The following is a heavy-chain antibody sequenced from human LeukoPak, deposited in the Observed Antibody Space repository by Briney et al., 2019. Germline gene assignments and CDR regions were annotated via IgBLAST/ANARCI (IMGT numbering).Heavy chain of an antibody. J-gene: IGHJ4*02. D-gene: IGHD3-22*01. V-gene: IGHV3-21*01. CDR3: ARDYYDSSGVFDY. CDR2: ISSSSSYI. Sequence: GGSLRLSCAASGFTFSSYSMNWVRQAPGKGLEWVSSISSSSSYIYYADSVKGRFIISRDNAKNSLYLQMNSLRAEDTPVYYCARDYYDSSGVFDYWGEGTLVTVAS. CDR1: GFTFSSYS.